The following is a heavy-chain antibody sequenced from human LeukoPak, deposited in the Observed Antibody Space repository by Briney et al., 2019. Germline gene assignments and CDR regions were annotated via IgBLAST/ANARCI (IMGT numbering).Heavy chain of an antibody. D-gene: IGHD3-22*01. CDR3: ATVRVDDDSSGYYYEQDY. Sequence: GGSLRLPCAASGFTFSSYGMHWVRQAPGKGLEWVAFIRYDGSNKYYADSVKGRFTISRDNSKNTLYLQMNSLRAEDTAVYYCATVRVDDDSSGYYYEQDYWGQGTLVTVSS. CDR2: IRYDGSNK. J-gene: IGHJ4*02. V-gene: IGHV3-30*02. CDR1: GFTFSSYG.